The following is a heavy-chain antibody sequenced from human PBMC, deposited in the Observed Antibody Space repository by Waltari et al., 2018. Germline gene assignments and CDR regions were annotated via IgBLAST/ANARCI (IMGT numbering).Heavy chain of an antibody. D-gene: IGHD4-17*01. CDR1: GGSISSSSYY. V-gene: IGHV4-39*01. Sequence: QLQLQESGPGLVKPSETLSLTCTVSGGSISSSSYYWGWIRQPPGKGLEWIGRIYYSGGTYDNPSLRSRVTIAVDTSKNEFSRKLSSVTAADTAVYYWASPTVTTEAPGYWGQGTLVTVSS. J-gene: IGHJ4*02. CDR2: IYYSGGT. CDR3: ASPTVTTEAPGY.